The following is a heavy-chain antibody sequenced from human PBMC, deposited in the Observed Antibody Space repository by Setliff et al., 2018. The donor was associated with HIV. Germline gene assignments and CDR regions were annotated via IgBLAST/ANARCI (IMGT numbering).Heavy chain of an antibody. V-gene: IGHV4-38-2*01. CDR3: ARHKTHDYDGNSVYFDF. Sequence: SETLSLTCVVSGYSISNTGHYWGWIRQPPGKGLEWIGSIYHTGDTYDNPSLKNRVTISRDTSEDRFSLNLRSVTAADTAIYCCARHKTHDYDGNSVYFDFWGQGILVTVSS. D-gene: IGHD4-17*01. CDR1: GYSISNTGHY. J-gene: IGHJ4*02. CDR2: IYHTGDT.